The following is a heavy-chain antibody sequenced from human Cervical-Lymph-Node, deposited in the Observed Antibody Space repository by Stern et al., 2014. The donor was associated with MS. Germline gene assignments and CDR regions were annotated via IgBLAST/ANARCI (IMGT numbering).Heavy chain of an antibody. CDR3: VRAREGYYFDY. CDR2: LDWYGYK. Sequence: QVTLKESGPALVKPTQTLTLTCTFSGFSLSTTGMCLSWIRQPPGKALEWLALLDWYGYKYHSTSLKTMLTISKDSSKNQVFLTMTNMAPLDTATYFCVRAREGYYFDYWGQGIPVTVSS. D-gene: IGHD2-21*01. J-gene: IGHJ4*02. V-gene: IGHV2-70*01. CDR1: GFSLSTTGMC.